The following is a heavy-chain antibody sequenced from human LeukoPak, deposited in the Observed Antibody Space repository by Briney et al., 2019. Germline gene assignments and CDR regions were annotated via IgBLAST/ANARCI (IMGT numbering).Heavy chain of an antibody. CDR2: IYYSGNT. D-gene: IGHD3-9*01. V-gene: IGHV4-59*08. CDR3: ARQYVDILTGYHRGELYWYFDL. Sequence: PSETLSLTCTVSGDSITSYYWSWIRQPPGKGLEWIGYIYYSGNTEYNPSLKSRVTISVDTSKNQFSLKLSSVTAADTAVYYCARQYVDILTGYHRGELYWYFDLRGRGTLVTVSS. CDR1: GDSITSYY. J-gene: IGHJ2*01.